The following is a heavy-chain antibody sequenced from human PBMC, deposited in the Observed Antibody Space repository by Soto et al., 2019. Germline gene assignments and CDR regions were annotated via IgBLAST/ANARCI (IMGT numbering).Heavy chain of an antibody. CDR2: ISSNGGST. J-gene: IGHJ4*02. CDR1: GFTFSSYA. Sequence: GGSLRLSCAASGFTFSSYAMHWVRQAPGKGLEYVSAISSNGGSTYYANSVKGRFTISRDNSKNTLYLQMGSLRAEDMAVYYCARGSHTVTTDYWGQGTLVTVSS. D-gene: IGHD4-17*01. V-gene: IGHV3-64*01. CDR3: ARGSHTVTTDY.